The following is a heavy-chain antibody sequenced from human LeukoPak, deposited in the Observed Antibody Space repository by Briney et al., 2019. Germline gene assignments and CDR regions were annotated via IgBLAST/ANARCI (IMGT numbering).Heavy chain of an antibody. Sequence: PGGSLRLSCAASGFTFSSYGMSWVRQAPGKGLEWVSAISGSGGSTYYADSVKGRFTVSRDNSKNTLYLQMNSLRAEDTAVYYCAKDVSYYYDSSGFDYWGQGTLVTVSS. D-gene: IGHD3-22*01. CDR2: ISGSGGST. CDR3: AKDVSYYYDSSGFDY. V-gene: IGHV3-23*01. J-gene: IGHJ4*02. CDR1: GFTFSSYG.